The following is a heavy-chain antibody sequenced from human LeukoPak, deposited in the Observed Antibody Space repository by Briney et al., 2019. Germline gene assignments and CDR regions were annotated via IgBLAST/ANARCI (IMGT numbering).Heavy chain of an antibody. V-gene: IGHV3-7*01. CDR3: ARDKHFAPYYYDSSGYPRGY. CDR2: IKQDESEK. Sequence: GGSLRLSCAASGFTFSSYWMNWVRQAPGKGLEWVANIKQDESEKYYVDSVKGRFTISRDNAKNSLYLQMDSLRAEDTAVYYCARDKHFAPYYYDSSGYPRGYWGQGTLVTVSS. J-gene: IGHJ4*02. D-gene: IGHD3-22*01. CDR1: GFTFSSYW.